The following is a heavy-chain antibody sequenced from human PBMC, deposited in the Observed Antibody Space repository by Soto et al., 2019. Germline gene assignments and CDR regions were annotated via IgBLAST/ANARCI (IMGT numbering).Heavy chain of an antibody. CDR3: VRDGTKTLRDWFDP. CDR1: GASISGFH. D-gene: IGHD1-1*01. V-gene: IGHV4-4*07. J-gene: IGHJ5*02. CDR2: IYATGTT. Sequence: PSCTLSLTCTVSGASISGFHWSWIRKSAGKGLEWIGRIYATGTTDYNPSLKSRVMMSVDKSKKQFSLKLRSVTAADTAVYYCVRDGTKTLRDWFDPWGQGISVTVS.